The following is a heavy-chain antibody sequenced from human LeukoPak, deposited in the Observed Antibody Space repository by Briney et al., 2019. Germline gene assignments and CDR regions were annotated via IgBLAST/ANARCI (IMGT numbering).Heavy chain of an antibody. Sequence: SGGSLRLSCAASGFTFSSYWMSWVRQAPGKGLEWVANIKQDGSEKLYLDSVRGRFTISRDNAKNSLYLQMNSLRAEDTAVYYCARVDWSGYSSGLDYWAREPWSPSPQ. CDR3: ARVDWSGYSSGLDY. CDR1: GFTFSSYW. D-gene: IGHD3-3*01. V-gene: IGHV3-7*01. CDR2: IKQDGSEK. J-gene: IGHJ4*02.